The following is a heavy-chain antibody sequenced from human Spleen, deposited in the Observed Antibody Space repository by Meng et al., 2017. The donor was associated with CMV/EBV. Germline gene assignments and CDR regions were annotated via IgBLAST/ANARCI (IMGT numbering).Heavy chain of an antibody. D-gene: IGHD2-2*01. Sequence: GGSLRLSCAASGFTFSRYGMHWVRQTPGKGLEWVAFIWYDGSNEYYADSVKGRFTISRDNSKNTLYLQMNSLRAEDTAVYYCAQAIVVVPVAMGRWFDPWGQGTLVTVSS. CDR3: AQAIVVVPVAMGRWFDP. V-gene: IGHV3-30*02. CDR2: IWYDGSNE. J-gene: IGHJ5*02. CDR1: GFTFSRYG.